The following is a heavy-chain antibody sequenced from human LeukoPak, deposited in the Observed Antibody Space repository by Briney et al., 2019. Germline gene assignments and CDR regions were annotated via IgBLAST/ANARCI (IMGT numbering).Heavy chain of an antibody. J-gene: IGHJ4*02. D-gene: IGHD2-2*01. CDR1: GYSISSGYY. CDR2: IYHSGST. Sequence: SETLSLTCTVSGYSISSGYYWGWIRQPPGKGLEWIGSIYHSGSTYYNPSLKSRVTISVDTSKNQFSLKLSSVTAADTAVYYCAGRGVGVLAAMYDYWGQGTLVTVSS. V-gene: IGHV4-38-2*02. CDR3: AGRGVGVLAAMYDY.